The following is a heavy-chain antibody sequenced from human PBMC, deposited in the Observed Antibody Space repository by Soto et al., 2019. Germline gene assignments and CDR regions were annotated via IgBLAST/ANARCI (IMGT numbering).Heavy chain of an antibody. CDR2: ISHLEST. CDR3: ARGGSYDSFDY. J-gene: IGHJ4*02. CDR1: GASISYGGFS. D-gene: IGHD2-15*01. Sequence: SETLSLTCTVSGASISYGGFSWSWIRQSPGKGLEWIGYISHLESTYFHPSFKSRLTMSIDRTRNQCSLKLSSVTAADMAAYYCARGGSYDSFDYWGQGLPVTASS. V-gene: IGHV4-30-2*06.